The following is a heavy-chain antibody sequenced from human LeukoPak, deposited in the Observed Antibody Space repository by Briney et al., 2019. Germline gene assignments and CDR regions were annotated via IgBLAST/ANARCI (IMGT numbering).Heavy chain of an antibody. J-gene: IGHJ4*02. CDR2: IYPDDSDT. Sequence: GESLQISCKASGYSFTRYWIGWVRQLPGKGLEWMGIIYPDDSDTSDSPSFQGQVTISADKSISTAYLLWSSLKASDTAMYYCARLVDTTMADYWGQGSLVTVSS. CDR1: GYSFTRYW. D-gene: IGHD5-18*01. CDR3: ARLVDTTMADY. V-gene: IGHV5-51*01.